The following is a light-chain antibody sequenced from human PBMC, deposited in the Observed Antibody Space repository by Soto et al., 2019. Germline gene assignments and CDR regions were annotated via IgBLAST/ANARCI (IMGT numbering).Light chain of an antibody. CDR2: VAS. J-gene: IGKJ1*01. V-gene: IGKV1-9*01. Sequence: DIQLTQSPSFLSASVGDRVTITCRASQGISSYLAWYQQKPGKAPKLLIYVASTLQSGVPSRFSGSGSGTEFTLTISSLQPEDLATYCCQQLDNYPRTFGQGTKVDIK. CDR3: QQLDNYPRT. CDR1: QGISSY.